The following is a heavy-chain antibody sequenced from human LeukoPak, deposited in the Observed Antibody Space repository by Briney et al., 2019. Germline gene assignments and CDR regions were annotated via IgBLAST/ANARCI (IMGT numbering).Heavy chain of an antibody. CDR1: GFTFDDYG. CDR3: ARFGWQGDFRGDYFDY. CDR2: INWNGGST. Sequence: GGSLRLSCAASGFTFDDYGMSWVRQAPGKGLEWVSGINWNGGSTGYADSVKGRFTISRDNAKNSLYLQMNSLRAEDTALYYCARFGWQGDFRGDYFDYWGQGTLVTVSS. D-gene: IGHD3-10*01. J-gene: IGHJ4*02. V-gene: IGHV3-20*04.